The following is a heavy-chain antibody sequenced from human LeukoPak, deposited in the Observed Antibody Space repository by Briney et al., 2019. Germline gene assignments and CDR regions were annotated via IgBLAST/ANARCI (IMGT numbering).Heavy chain of an antibody. J-gene: IGHJ4*02. D-gene: IGHD3-9*01. CDR2: INPNGGDT. Sequence: ASVKVSCKASGYTFTGYYVHWVRQAPGQGLEWMGWINPNGGDTNYAQKFQGRVTMTRDTSISTAYMELSRLTSDDTAVYYCARGDHYDVLTGFQTPSHLSDYWGQGTLVTVSS. CDR3: ARGDHYDVLTGFQTPSHLSDY. CDR1: GYTFTGYY. V-gene: IGHV1-2*02.